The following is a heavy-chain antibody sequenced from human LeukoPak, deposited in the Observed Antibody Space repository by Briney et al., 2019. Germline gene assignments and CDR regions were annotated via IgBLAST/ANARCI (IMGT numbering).Heavy chain of an antibody. V-gene: IGHV3-7*01. J-gene: IGHJ4*02. CDR3: AKDPPRYYYDSSGMD. CDR2: INQDGSGK. D-gene: IGHD3-22*01. CDR1: GFTFSSYW. Sequence: PGGSLRLSCAASGFTFSSYWMSWVRQAPGKGLEWVANINQDGSGKYYVDSVKGRFTISRDNSKNTLYLQMNSLRAEDTAVYYCAKDPPRYYYDSSGMDWGQGTLVTVSS.